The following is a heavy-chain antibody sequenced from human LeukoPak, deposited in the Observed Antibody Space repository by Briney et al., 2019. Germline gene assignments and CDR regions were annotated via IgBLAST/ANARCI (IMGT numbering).Heavy chain of an antibody. CDR1: GGSISRYY. D-gene: IGHD3-10*01. Sequence: MASETLSLTCTVSGGSISRYYWSRIRQPPGKGLEWIGNIYYSGSTNYNPSLKSRVTISVDTSKNQFSLKVTSVTAADTAVYYCARDYYDSGSSALWGQGTLVTVSS. CDR2: IYYSGST. V-gene: IGHV4-59*01. J-gene: IGHJ4*02. CDR3: ARDYYDSGSSAL.